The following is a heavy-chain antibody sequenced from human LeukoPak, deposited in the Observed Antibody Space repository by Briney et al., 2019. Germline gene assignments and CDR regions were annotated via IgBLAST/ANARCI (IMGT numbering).Heavy chain of an antibody. Sequence: PGGSLRLSCAASGFTFDDYAMHWVRQAPGKGLEWVSGISWNSGSIGYADSVKGRFTISRDNAKNSLYLQMNSLRAEDTALYYCAKDILHIAEYYYYGMDVWGQGTTVTVSS. CDR2: ISWNSGSI. V-gene: IGHV3-9*01. D-gene: IGHD6-13*01. CDR3: AKDILHIAEYYYYGMDV. CDR1: GFTFDDYA. J-gene: IGHJ6*02.